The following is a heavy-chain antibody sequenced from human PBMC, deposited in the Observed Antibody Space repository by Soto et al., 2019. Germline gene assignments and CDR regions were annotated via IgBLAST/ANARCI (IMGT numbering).Heavy chain of an antibody. D-gene: IGHD6-25*01. CDR2: ISGSGENS. Sequence: SLRLSCAASGFTFDTYDMRWVRQAPGKGLEWVATISGSGENSWYADSVKGRFTISRDNSKKTVYLELSSLRVDDTAVFYCGTVAAERHIDNWGQGTQVTVSS. CDR1: GFTFDTYD. J-gene: IGHJ4*02. V-gene: IGHV3-23*01. CDR3: GTVAAERHIDN.